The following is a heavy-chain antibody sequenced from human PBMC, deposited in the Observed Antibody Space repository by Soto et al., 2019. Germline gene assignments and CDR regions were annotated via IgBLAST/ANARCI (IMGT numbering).Heavy chain of an antibody. V-gene: IGHV4-30-2*01. CDR1: GGSMSRGGYS. CDR3: ARGRGRGHVVAVAGRVDYGMDV. J-gene: IGHJ6*02. Sequence: ALCVRWGGSGGSMSRGGYSGSWMRQPPGKGLEWIGYIYHSGSTYYNPSLKSRVTISVDRSKNQFSLKLSSVTAADTPVYCCARGRGRGHVVAVAGRVDYGMDVWGQGSKVT. CDR2: IYHSGST. D-gene: IGHD6-13*01.